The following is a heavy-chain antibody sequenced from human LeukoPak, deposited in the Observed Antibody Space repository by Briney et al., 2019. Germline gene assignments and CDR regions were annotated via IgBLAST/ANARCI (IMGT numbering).Heavy chain of an antibody. Sequence: GASVKVSCKASGYAFNGYYIHWVRQAPGQGLEWMGIINPSGGSTSYAQKFQGRVTMTRDMSTSTDYMELSSLRSEDTAIYYCARDNSVGDNAWWFDPWGQGTLVTVSS. CDR1: GYAFNGYY. CDR3: ARDNSVGDNAWWFDP. CDR2: INPSGGST. D-gene: IGHD1-26*01. V-gene: IGHV1-46*02. J-gene: IGHJ5*02.